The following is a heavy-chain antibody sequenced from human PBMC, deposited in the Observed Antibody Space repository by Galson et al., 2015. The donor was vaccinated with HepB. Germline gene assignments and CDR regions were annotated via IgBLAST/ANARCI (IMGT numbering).Heavy chain of an antibody. J-gene: IGHJ3*02. CDR3: ARGVYSSFDI. CDR1: GDSVSNNHVA. D-gene: IGHD2-15*01. V-gene: IGHV6-1*01. Sequence: CAISGDSVSNNHVAWNWIRQSPSRGLEWLGRTYRGSNQYAASMRGRIAINSDTSTNQFSLQLSSVTPEDTGLYYCARGVYSSFDIWGQGTMVTVSS. CDR2: TYRGSN.